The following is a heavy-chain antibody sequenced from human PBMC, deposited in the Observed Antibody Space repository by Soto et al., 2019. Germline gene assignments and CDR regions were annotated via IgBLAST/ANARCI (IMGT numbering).Heavy chain of an antibody. CDR2: ISSNSNYK. D-gene: IGHD3-22*01. CDR1: GFTFSSYW. Sequence: LRLSCAASGFTFSSYWMSWIRQAPGKGLEWISYISSNSNYKNHADSVRGRFTISRDNAKNSLYLQMNGLRAEDTAVYYCARATGYYHTSGSDSWGQGTLVTVSS. CDR3: ARATGYYHTSGSDS. V-gene: IGHV3-11*06. J-gene: IGHJ4*02.